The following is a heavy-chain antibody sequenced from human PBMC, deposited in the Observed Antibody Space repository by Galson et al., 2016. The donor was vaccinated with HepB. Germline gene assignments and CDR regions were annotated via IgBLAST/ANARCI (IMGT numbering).Heavy chain of an antibody. CDR2: IHYIGTT. CDR3: ARGLRLSNMVGGVTNYFDP. CDR1: GTSVSSGGSY. Sequence: SETLSLTCDVSGTSVSSGGSYWTWIRQPPGKGLEWIGNIHYIGTTKYNASLKSRLTISIDTSKNEVSLELTSVTAADTAVYYCARGLRLSNMVGGVTNYFDPWGQGTLVTVSS. J-gene: IGHJ5*02. V-gene: IGHV4-61*08. D-gene: IGHD3-10*01.